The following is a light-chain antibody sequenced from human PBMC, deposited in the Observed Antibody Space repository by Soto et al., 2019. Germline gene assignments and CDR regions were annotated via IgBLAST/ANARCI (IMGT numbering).Light chain of an antibody. CDR1: QDISNY. J-gene: IGKJ4*01. CDR2: AAS. Sequence: DIQMTQSPSSLSASVGDRVTITCQASQDISNYLAWYQQKPGKVPKLLIYAASTLQSGVPSRFSGSGSGTDFTLTISSLQPEDVATYYCQKYNSAPLTFGGGTKVDIK. V-gene: IGKV1-27*01. CDR3: QKYNSAPLT.